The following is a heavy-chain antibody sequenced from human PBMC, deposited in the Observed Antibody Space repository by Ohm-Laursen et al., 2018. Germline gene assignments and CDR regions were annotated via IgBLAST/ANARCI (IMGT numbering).Heavy chain of an antibody. CDR2: ISGSGGST. Sequence: SLRLSCAASGFTFSSYAMSWVRQAPGKGLEWVSAISGSGGSTYYSDSVKGRFTISRDNSKNTLYLQMNDLRAEDTAVYYCARGNAFGYWGQGTLVTVSS. CDR3: ARGNAFGY. D-gene: IGHD3-10*01. CDR1: GFTFSSYA. V-gene: IGHV3-23*01. J-gene: IGHJ4*02.